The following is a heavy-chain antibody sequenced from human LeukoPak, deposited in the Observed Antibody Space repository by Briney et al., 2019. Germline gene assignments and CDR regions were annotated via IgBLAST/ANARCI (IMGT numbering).Heavy chain of an antibody. CDR3: AIVLLPTSAFDI. V-gene: IGHV4-59*01. CDR2: IYYSGST. CDR1: GGAISSYY. J-gene: IGHJ3*02. Sequence: SETLSLTCTVSGGAISSYYWSWIRQPPGKGLEWIGYIYYSGSTNYNPSLKSRVTISVDTSKNQFPLKLSSVTAADTAVYYCAIVLLPTSAFDIWGQGTMVTVSS.